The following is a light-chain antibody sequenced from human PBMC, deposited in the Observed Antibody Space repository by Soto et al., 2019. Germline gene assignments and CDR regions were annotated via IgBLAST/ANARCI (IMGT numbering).Light chain of an antibody. Sequence: DIQMTQSPSTLSGPVGDRVTITCRASQTIISWLAWYQQKPGKAPKILIYKASTLKSGVPSRCSGSGSGTEFTLTISSLQPDDFSTYYCQHYNSYSEAFGQGTKVELK. CDR1: QTIISW. CDR3: QHYNSYSEA. V-gene: IGKV1-5*03. CDR2: KAS. J-gene: IGKJ1*01.